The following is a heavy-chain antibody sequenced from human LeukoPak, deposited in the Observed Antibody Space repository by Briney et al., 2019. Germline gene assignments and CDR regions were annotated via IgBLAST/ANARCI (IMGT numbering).Heavy chain of an antibody. CDR2: ISGSAGST. Sequence: GGSLRLSCAASGFTFSSYAMSWVRQAPGKGLEWVSAISGSAGSTYYADSVKGRFTISRDNSKNTLYLQMNSLRAEDTAVYYCAKVGDITIVLMVYDKIYFDYWGQGTLVTVSS. CDR1: GFTFSSYA. D-gene: IGHD2-8*01. CDR3: AKVGDITIVLMVYDKIYFDY. V-gene: IGHV3-23*01. J-gene: IGHJ4*02.